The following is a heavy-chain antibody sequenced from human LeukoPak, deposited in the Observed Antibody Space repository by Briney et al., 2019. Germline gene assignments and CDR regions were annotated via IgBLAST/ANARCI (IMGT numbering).Heavy chain of an antibody. J-gene: IGHJ4*02. CDR3: TRDWETLGYCSGGSCHRFDY. CDR2: IRSKAYGGTT. Sequence: GSLRLSCTASGFTFGDYAMSWFRQAPGKGLEWVGFIRSKAYGGTTEYAASVKGRFTISRDDSKSIAYLQMNSLKTEDTAVYYCTRDWETLGYCSGGSCHRFDYWGQGTLVTVSS. CDR1: GFTFGDYA. V-gene: IGHV3-49*03. D-gene: IGHD2-15*01.